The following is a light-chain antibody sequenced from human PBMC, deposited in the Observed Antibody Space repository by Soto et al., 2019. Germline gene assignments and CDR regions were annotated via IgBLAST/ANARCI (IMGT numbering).Light chain of an antibody. V-gene: IGLV2-23*03. CDR3: CSYAGSSAFAYV. CDR2: EGS. Sequence: QSALTQPASVSGSPGQSITISCTGTSSDVGSYNLVSWYQQHPGKAPKLMIYEGSKRRSGVSNRFSGSKSGNTASLTISGLQAEDEADYYCCSYAGSSAFAYVFGTGTQLTVL. CDR1: SSDVGSYNL. J-gene: IGLJ1*01.